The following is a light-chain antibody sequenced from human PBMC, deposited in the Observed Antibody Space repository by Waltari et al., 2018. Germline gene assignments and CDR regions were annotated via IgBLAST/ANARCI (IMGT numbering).Light chain of an antibody. CDR1: QSISSQ. Sequence: DIVMTQSPATLSVSPGDRATLSCRASQSISSQLAWYQQKPGQAPRLLIYGASTRATGIPARFSGSGSGTEFTLTISILQSEDFAVYCCQQYHESPPITFGPGTKVDIK. CDR2: GAS. J-gene: IGKJ3*01. V-gene: IGKV3-15*01. CDR3: QQYHESPPIT.